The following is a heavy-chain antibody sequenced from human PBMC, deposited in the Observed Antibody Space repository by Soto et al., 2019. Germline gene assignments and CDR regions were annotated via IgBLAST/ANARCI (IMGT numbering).Heavy chain of an antibody. D-gene: IGHD3-16*02. V-gene: IGHV3-30*03. CDR1: GFTFSSYG. CDR3: RGITFGGVIAYDY. CDR2: ISYDGSNK. Sequence: PGGSLRLSCAASGFTFSSYGMHWVRQAPGKGLEWVAVISYDGSNKYYADSVKGRFTISRDNSKNTLYLQMNSLRAEDTAVYYCRGITFGGVIAYDYWGQGTLVTVSS. J-gene: IGHJ4*02.